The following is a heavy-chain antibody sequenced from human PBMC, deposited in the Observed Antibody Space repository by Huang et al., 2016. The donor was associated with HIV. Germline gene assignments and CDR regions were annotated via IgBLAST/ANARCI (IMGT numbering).Heavy chain of an antibody. CDR1: RYNLAGMA. CDR3: AGDWAHYDSSASYRPFDY. J-gene: IGHJ4*02. Sequence: VQLIQSGAEVKRLGASVRVTCKLSRYNLAGMAIPWGRQSPGKGLEWLGGVDPEEAETIYYQKFQDRVTMTEDTSSNTAYMELRSLTSDDTAVYYWAGDWAHYDSSASYRPFDYWGQGTLVTVSS. CDR2: VDPEEAET. V-gene: IGHV1-24*01. D-gene: IGHD3-22*01.